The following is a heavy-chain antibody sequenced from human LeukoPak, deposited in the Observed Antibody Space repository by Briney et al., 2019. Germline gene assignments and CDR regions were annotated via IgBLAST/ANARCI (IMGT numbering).Heavy chain of an antibody. CDR2: IIPIFATA. CDR3: ARDLYCSGGSCTPPNRAFDP. D-gene: IGHD2-15*01. CDR1: GGTFSSYA. Sequence: SVKVSCKASGGTFSSYAISWVRQAPGQGLEWMGGIIPIFATANYAQKFQGRVTITADESTSTAYMELSSLRSEDTAVYYCARDLYCSGGSCTPPNRAFDPWGQGTLVTVSS. J-gene: IGHJ5*02. V-gene: IGHV1-69*13.